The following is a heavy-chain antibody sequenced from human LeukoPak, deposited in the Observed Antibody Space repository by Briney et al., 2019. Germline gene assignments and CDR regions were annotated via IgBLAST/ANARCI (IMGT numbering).Heavy chain of an antibody. D-gene: IGHD1-1*01. Sequence: GGSLRLSCAASGFTFSSYAVSWVRQAPGKGLEWVSVISGTGGSTYCADSVKGRFTISRDNSKNTLYLQMNSLRAEDTAVYYCAKAVRGVSTGRGDYFDYWGQGTLVTISS. CDR2: ISGTGGST. CDR1: GFTFSSYA. V-gene: IGHV3-23*01. CDR3: AKAVRGVSTGRGDYFDY. J-gene: IGHJ4*02.